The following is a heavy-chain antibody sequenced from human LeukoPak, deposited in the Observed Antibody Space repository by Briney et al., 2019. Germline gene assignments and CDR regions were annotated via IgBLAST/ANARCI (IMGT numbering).Heavy chain of an antibody. V-gene: IGHV3-21*01. Sequence: GSLRLSCAASGFTFSSSAMNWVRQAPGKGLEWVSSINNVASHIYYAHSVKGRFTISRDNAKNSLYLQMNSLSDEDTAVYYCARGGGRFSYYYQMDVWGKGTTVTVPS. D-gene: IGHD3-3*01. CDR3: ARGGGRFSYYYQMDV. J-gene: IGHJ6*03. CDR2: INNVASHI. CDR1: GFTFSSSA.